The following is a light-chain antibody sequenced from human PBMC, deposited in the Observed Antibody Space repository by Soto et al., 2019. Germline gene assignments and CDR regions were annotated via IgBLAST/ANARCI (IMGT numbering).Light chain of an antibody. CDR3: CSYTTSNTRQIV. CDR1: SSDVGGYNY. J-gene: IGLJ1*01. Sequence: QSALTQPASVSGSPGQSITISCTGTSSDVGGYNYVSWYQQHPGKAPKFMIYDVSNRPSGVSNRFSGSKSGNTASLTISVLQAEDEADYYCCSYTTSNTRQIVFGTGTKLTVL. V-gene: IGLV2-14*01. CDR2: DVS.